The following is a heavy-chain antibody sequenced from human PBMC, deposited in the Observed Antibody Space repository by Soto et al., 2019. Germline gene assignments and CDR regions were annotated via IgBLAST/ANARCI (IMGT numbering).Heavy chain of an antibody. Sequence: SESLSLTCTVSGGSICSHYWSWIRQPPGKELEWIGYIYYSGSTNYNPSLKSRVTISLDTSKSQFSLKLSSVTAADTAVYYCARGQWLPPRWFDPWGLGTLVTVSS. V-gene: IGHV4-59*11. CDR3: ARGQWLPPRWFDP. J-gene: IGHJ5*02. CDR2: IYYSGST. CDR1: GGSICSHY. D-gene: IGHD6-19*01.